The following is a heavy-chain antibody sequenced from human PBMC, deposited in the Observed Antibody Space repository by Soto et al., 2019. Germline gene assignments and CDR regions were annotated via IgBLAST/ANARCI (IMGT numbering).Heavy chain of an antibody. CDR1: VFSLSTSGMC. CDR2: IDWDDDK. D-gene: IGHD3-10*01. J-gene: IGHJ4*02. CDR3: ARQTMVRGREPYYFDY. V-gene: IGHV2-70*11. Sequence: GSGPTLVNPTQTLTLTCTFSVFSLSTSGMCVSWIRQPPGKALEWLARIDWDDDKYYSTSLKTRLTISKDTSKNQVVLTMTNMDPMDTATYYCARQTMVRGREPYYFDYWGQGTLVTVSS.